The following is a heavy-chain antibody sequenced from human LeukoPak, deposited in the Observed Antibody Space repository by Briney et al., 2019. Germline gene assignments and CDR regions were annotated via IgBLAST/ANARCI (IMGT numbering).Heavy chain of an antibody. J-gene: IGHJ4*02. Sequence: GGSLRLSCAASGFTFSDYYMSWIRQAPGKGLEWVSYISSSGSTIYYADSVKGRFTISRDNAKNSLYLQMNSLRAEDTAVYYCARSIEYSSGWYPAPRFDYWGQGTLVTVSS. V-gene: IGHV3-11*04. D-gene: IGHD6-19*01. CDR1: GFTFSDYY. CDR3: ARSIEYSSGWYPAPRFDY. CDR2: ISSSGSTI.